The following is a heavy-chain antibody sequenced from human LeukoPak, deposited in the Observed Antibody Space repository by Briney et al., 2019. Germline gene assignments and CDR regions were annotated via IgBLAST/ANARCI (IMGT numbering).Heavy chain of an antibody. V-gene: IGHV5-51*01. CDR1: GYNFTSYW. Sequence: GESLKISCKGSGYNFTSYWIGWVRQMPGKGLEWMGIIYPGDSDTRYSPSFQGQVTISADRSISTAYLQWSSLKASDTAMYYCARHTRDDYYGWGSYYNDYWGQGTLVTVSS. CDR3: ARHTRDDYYGWGSYYNDY. D-gene: IGHD3-10*01. CDR2: IYPGDSDT. J-gene: IGHJ4*02.